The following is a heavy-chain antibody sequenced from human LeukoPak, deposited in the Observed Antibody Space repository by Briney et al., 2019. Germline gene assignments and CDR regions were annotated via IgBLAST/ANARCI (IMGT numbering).Heavy chain of an antibody. J-gene: IGHJ6*02. CDR2: TYYSGST. Sequence: SQTLSLTCTVSGGSIGSGGYYWSWIRQYPGKGLEWIGYTYYSGSTYYNPSLKSRVTISVDTSKNQFSLKLSFVTAADTAVYYCARGGRLSHGMDVWGQGTTVTVSS. V-gene: IGHV4-31*03. D-gene: IGHD3-3*01. CDR1: GGSIGSGGYY. CDR3: ARGGRLSHGMDV.